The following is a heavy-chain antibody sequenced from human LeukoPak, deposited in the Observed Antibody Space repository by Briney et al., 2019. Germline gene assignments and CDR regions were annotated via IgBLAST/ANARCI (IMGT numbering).Heavy chain of an antibody. CDR2: FYHSVNA. J-gene: IGHJ4*02. V-gene: IGHV4-38-2*01. CDR1: DFSISSGFY. CDR3: ARGSQSFYYASSGYPFDF. D-gene: IGHD3-22*01. Sequence: SETLSLTCGVPDFSISSGFYCGWIRQPPGKGLEWIGSFYHSVNAYYNPSLRSRVTISVDTSKNQFSLTLTSVTAADTAVYYCARGSQSFYYASSGYPFDFWGQGTLVAVSS.